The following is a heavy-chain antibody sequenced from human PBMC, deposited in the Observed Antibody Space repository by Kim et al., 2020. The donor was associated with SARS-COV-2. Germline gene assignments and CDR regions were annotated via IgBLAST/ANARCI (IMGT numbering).Heavy chain of an antibody. CDR2: IYPGDSDT. CDR3: ARPVGSGSYLTDWYFDL. J-gene: IGHJ2*01. CDR1: GYSFTSYW. V-gene: IGHV5-51*01. Sequence: GESLKISCKGSGYSFTSYWIGWVRQMPGKGLEWMGIIYPGDSDTRYSPSFQGQVTISADKSISTAYLQWSSLKASDTAMYYCARPVGSGSYLTDWYFDLWGRGTLVTVSS. D-gene: IGHD1-26*01.